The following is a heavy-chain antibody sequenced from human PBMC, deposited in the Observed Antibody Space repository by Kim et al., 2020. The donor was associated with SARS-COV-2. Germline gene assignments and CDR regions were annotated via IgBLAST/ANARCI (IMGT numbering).Heavy chain of an antibody. CDR1: GFTFSSHW. CDR2: IKEDGSDK. Sequence: GGSLRLSCTASGFTFSSHWMTWVRHAPEKGLEWVANIKEDGSDKNYADSVKGRFTISRDNAKNSLYLQMDSLRVEDTASYYCATNYGRRDCWSQGSLVIVSS. D-gene: IGHD3-16*01. CDR3: ATNYGRRDC. J-gene: IGHJ4*02. V-gene: IGHV3-7*01.